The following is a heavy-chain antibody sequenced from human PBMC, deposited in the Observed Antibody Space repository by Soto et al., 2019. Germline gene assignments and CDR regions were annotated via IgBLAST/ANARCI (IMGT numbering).Heavy chain of an antibody. Sequence: PSETLSLTCAVSGGSISSGGYSWSWIRQPPGKGLEWIGYIYHSGSTYYNPSLKSRVTISVDRSKNQFSLKLSSVTAADTAVYYCASLYTGSWYYYYGMDVWGQGTTVTVSS. V-gene: IGHV4-30-2*01. CDR2: IYHSGST. D-gene: IGHD1-1*01. CDR1: GGSISSGGYS. J-gene: IGHJ6*02. CDR3: ASLYTGSWYYYYGMDV.